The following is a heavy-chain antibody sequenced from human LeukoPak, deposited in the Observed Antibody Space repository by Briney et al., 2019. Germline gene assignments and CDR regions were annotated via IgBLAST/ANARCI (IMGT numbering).Heavy chain of an antibody. CDR3: ARAFRLYGMDV. J-gene: IGHJ6*04. CDR2: IISSGSYT. Sequence: PGGSLRLSCAASGVTFSDYYMSGIRQAPGKGLEWVSYIISSGSYTNYADSVKGRFTISRDNAQNSRYLQMNSLRAEDTAVYQCARAFRLYGMDVWGKGTTVTVSS. CDR1: GVTFSDYY. D-gene: IGHD2/OR15-2a*01. V-gene: IGHV3-11*06.